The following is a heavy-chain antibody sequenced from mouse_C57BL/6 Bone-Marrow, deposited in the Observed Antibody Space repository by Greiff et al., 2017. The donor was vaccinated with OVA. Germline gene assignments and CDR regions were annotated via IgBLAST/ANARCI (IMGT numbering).Heavy chain of an antibody. Sequence: EVKVVESGGDLVKPGGSLKLSCAASGFTFSSYGMSWVRQTPDKRLEWVATISSGGSYTYYPDSVKGRFTISRDNAKNTLYLHMSSLKSEDTAMYYCARPIIGAYWGQGTLVTVSA. J-gene: IGHJ3*01. CDR2: ISSGGSYT. V-gene: IGHV5-6*01. CDR3: ARPIIGAY. CDR1: GFTFSSYG. D-gene: IGHD1-2*01.